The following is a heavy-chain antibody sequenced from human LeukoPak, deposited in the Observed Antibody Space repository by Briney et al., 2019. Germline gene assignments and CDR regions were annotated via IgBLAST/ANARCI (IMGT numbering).Heavy chain of an antibody. CDR1: GFTFSSYW. V-gene: IGHV3-7*01. D-gene: IGHD3-3*01. J-gene: IGHJ4*02. Sequence: PGGSLRLSCAASGFTFSSYWMSWVRQAPGKGLEWVANIKQDGSEKYYVDSVKGRFTISRDNAKNSLYLQMSSLRAEDTAVYYCARGMRSRDTYYDFWSGPLQNKGRAPLDYWGQGTLVTVSS. CDR3: ARGMRSRDTYYDFWSGPLQNKGRAPLDY. CDR2: IKQDGSEK.